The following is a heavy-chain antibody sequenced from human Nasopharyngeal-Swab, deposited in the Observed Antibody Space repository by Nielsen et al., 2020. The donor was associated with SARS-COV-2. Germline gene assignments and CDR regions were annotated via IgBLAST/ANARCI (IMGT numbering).Heavy chain of an antibody. V-gene: IGHV3-23*01. CDR1: GFIFKNYA. CDR3: AKDRDSGDDSGEYYHYYGMDV. Sequence: GALKISCSASGFIFKNYAMNWVRQAPGRGLEWVSAISGADDSTKYADSVKGRFTISRDNSKNTLDLQMNSLRAEDTAMYYCAKDRDSGDDSGEYYHYYGMDVWGQGTTVTVSS. D-gene: IGHD5-12*01. CDR2: ISGADDST. J-gene: IGHJ6*02.